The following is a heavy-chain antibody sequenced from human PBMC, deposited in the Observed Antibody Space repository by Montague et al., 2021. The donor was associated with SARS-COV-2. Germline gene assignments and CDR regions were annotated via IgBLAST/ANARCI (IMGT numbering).Heavy chain of an antibody. Sequence: SETLSLTCGVSGGSLSSFYWSWIRQSPGKGLEYIGYIHYSGSTNFNPSLNTRVSLSLDTPKNQFSLNLRSVTAADTAVYYCARAAEFGVFSVYYYGLDVWGQGTPVTVSS. V-gene: IGHV4-59*01. CDR3: ARAAEFGVFSVYYYGLDV. D-gene: IGHD2-8*01. J-gene: IGHJ6*02. CDR1: GGSLSSFY. CDR2: IHYSGST.